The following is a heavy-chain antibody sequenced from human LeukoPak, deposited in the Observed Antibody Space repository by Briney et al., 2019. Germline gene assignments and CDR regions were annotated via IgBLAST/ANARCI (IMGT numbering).Heavy chain of an antibody. D-gene: IGHD3-22*01. CDR2: IHYSDSA. CDR1: GGSISNSGYY. V-gene: IGHV4-39*01. CDR3: ARRVAGSGYRDY. J-gene: IGHJ4*02. Sequence: PSETLSLTCAVSGGSISNSGYYWAWIRRPPGKGLECIGNIHYSDSALYNPSLKSRVTISVDTSKNQFSLKLTSVTAADTADYYCARRVAGSGYRDYWGQGTLVTVSS.